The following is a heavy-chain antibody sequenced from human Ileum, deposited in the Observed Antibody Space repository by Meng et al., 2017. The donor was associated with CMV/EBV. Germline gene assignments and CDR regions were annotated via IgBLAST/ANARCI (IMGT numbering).Heavy chain of an antibody. D-gene: IGHD3-22*01. V-gene: IGHV3-23*03. CDR2: IYSGGSGT. CDR1: GFPFSSYA. Sequence: SCVASGFPFSSYAMSWVRQAPGKGLEWVSVIYSGGSGTYYIDSVKGRFTISRDNSKNTLYLQMNNLRAEDTAVYFCAKAGSGYYYRPSWGQGTLVTVSS. J-gene: IGHJ4*02. CDR3: AKAGSGYYYRPS.